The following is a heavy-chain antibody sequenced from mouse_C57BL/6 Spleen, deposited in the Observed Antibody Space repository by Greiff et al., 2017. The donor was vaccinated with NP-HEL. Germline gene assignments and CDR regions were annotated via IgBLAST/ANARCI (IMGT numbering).Heavy chain of an antibody. D-gene: IGHD1-1*01. CDR2: INPSTGGT. V-gene: IGHV1-42*01. Sequence: VQLQQSGPELVKPGASVKISCKASGYSFTGYYMNWVKQSPEKSLEWIGEINPSTGGTTYNQKFKAKATLTVDKSSSTAYMQLKSLTSEDSAVYYCARSRAYYYGSSFYWYFDVWGTGTTVTVSS. CDR1: GYSFTGYY. CDR3: ARSRAYYYGSSFYWYFDV. J-gene: IGHJ1*03.